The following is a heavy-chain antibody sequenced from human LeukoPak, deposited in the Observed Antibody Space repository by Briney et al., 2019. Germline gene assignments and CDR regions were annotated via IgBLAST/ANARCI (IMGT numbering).Heavy chain of an antibody. D-gene: IGHD3-22*01. V-gene: IGHV1-8*03. J-gene: IGHJ3*02. CDR1: GYTFSSYD. Sequence: GASVKLSCTASGYTFSSYDINWVRQATGQGLEWMGGMNTDSGNSGYAQKIQGRVIFTRNTSISPAYMEMSSLRSEDTAEYYCARGHYYDSSGYYVRAFDIWGQGTMVTVSS. CDR3: ARGHYYDSSGYYVRAFDI. CDR2: MNTDSGNS.